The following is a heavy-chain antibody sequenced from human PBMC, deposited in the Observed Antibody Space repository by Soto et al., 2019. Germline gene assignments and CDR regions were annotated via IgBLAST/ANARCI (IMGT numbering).Heavy chain of an antibody. J-gene: IGHJ3*02. V-gene: IGHV1-2*04. CDR2: INPNSGGT. CDR3: ARRGDYGDYVMNDAFDI. CDR1: GYTFTGYY. Sequence: ASVKVSCKASGYTFTGYYLHWVRQAPGQGLEWMGWINPNSGGTNYAQKFQGWVTMTRDTSISTAYMELSRLRSDDTAVYYCARRGDYGDYVMNDAFDIWGQGTMVTVSS. D-gene: IGHD4-17*01.